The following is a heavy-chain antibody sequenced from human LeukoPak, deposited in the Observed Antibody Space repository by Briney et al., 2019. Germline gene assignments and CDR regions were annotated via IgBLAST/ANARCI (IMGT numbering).Heavy chain of an antibody. Sequence: SETLSLTCTISGDSISSYYWSWIRQPAGKGLEWIGRIYSSGSTNYNPSLKSRVTMSVDTSKNQFSLKLSSVTAADTAVYYCARGLWFGDENPPYFDYWGQGILVTVSS. CDR3: ARGLWFGDENPPYFDY. V-gene: IGHV4-4*07. CDR2: IYSSGST. D-gene: IGHD3-10*01. J-gene: IGHJ4*02. CDR1: GDSISSYY.